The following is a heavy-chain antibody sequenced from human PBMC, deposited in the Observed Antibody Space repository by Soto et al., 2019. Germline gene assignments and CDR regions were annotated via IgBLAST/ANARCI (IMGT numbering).Heavy chain of an antibody. V-gene: IGHV3-23*01. CDR2: MNGGGGST. D-gene: IGHD2-21*01. CDR3: AKKSEIAVPRYYFDL. Sequence: HPXVSLRLSCAASGFTFGSYAMSWVRQAPGKGLEWVSSMNGGGGSTYYAESVQGRFTISRDNSKNTLYLQMNSLRVEDTAVYYCAKKSEIAVPRYYFDLWGQGTLVTVS. CDR1: GFTFGSYA. J-gene: IGHJ4*02.